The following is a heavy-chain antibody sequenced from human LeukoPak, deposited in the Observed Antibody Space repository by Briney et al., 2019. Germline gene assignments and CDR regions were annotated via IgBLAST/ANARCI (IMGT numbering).Heavy chain of an antibody. J-gene: IGHJ4*02. CDR1: GGSISSSSYY. V-gene: IGHV4-61*01. Sequence: SETLSLTCTVSGGSISSSSYYWSWIRQPPGKGLEWIGYIYYSGSTNYNPYIKSRVTISVDTSKNQFSLKLSSVTAADTAVYYCARGVSVYSYFARYYFDYWGQGTLVTVSS. CDR3: ARGVSVYSYFARYYFDY. D-gene: IGHD5-18*01. CDR2: IYYSGST.